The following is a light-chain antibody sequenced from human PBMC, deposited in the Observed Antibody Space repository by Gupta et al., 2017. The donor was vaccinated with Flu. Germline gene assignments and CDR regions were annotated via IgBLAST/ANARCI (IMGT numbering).Light chain of an antibody. J-gene: IGLJ3*02. V-gene: IGLV1-51*01. CDR3: GTWDSSLSAGRV. CDR2: DNN. Sequence: QSVLTQPPSVSAAPGQKVTISCSGSRSNIGSNYVSWYQQLPGTAPKLLIYDNNKRPSGIPDRFSGSKSGTSATLGITGLQTGDEADYYCGTWDSSLSAGRVFGGGTKLTVL. CDR1: RSNIGSNY.